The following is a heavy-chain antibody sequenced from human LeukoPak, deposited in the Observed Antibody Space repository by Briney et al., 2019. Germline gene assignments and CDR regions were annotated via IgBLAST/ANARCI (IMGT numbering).Heavy chain of an antibody. V-gene: IGHV3-23*01. Sequence: GGSLRLSCAASGITFSSYAMSWVRQAPGKGLEWVSAISGSGGSTYYADSVKGRFTISRDNSKNTLYLQMNSLRAEDTAVYYCAKDRPPPGYCSSTSCPAPFDYWGQGTLVTVSS. J-gene: IGHJ4*02. CDR2: ISGSGGST. CDR3: AKDRPPPGYCSSTSCPAPFDY. CDR1: GITFSSYA. D-gene: IGHD2-2*01.